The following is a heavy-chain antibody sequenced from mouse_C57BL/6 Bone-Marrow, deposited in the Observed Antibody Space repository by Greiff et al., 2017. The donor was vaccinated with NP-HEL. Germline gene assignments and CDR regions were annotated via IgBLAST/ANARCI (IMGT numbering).Heavy chain of an antibody. Sequence: QVHVKQPGAELVKPGASVKMSCKASGYTFTSYWITWVKQRPGQGLEWIGDIYPGSGSTNYNEKFKSKATLTVDTSSSTAYMQLSSLTSEDSSVYYCARGGTGLDYWGQGTTLTVSS. CDR3: ARGGTGLDY. V-gene: IGHV1-55*01. D-gene: IGHD4-1*01. CDR1: GYTFTSYW. J-gene: IGHJ2*01. CDR2: IYPGSGST.